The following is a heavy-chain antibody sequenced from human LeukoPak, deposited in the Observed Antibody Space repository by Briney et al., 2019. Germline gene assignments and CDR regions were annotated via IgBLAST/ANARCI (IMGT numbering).Heavy chain of an antibody. CDR2: IYYSGST. CDR3: ARVRRFLEWPDHYYYYYMDV. V-gene: IGHV4-59*01. D-gene: IGHD3-3*01. J-gene: IGHJ6*03. CDR1: GGSISSYY. Sequence: ASETLSLTCTVSGGSISSYYWSWIRQPPGKGLEWIGCIYYSGSTNYNPSLKSRVTISVDTSKNQFSLKLSSVTAADTAVYYCARVRRFLEWPDHYYYYYMDVWGKGTTVTVSS.